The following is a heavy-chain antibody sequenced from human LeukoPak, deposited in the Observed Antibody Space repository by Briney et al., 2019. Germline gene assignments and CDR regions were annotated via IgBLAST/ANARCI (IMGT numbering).Heavy chain of an antibody. J-gene: IGHJ5*02. V-gene: IGHV4-38-2*01. CDR2: IYHSGST. CDR1: GYSISSVYY. D-gene: IGHD1-1*01. CDR3: ARGRTTGKFHNWFDP. Sequence: SETLSLTCAVSGYSISSVYYWGWIRQPPGKGLEWIGSIYHSGSTYYNPPLKSRVTISVDTSKNQFSLKLSSVTAADTAVYYCARGRTTGKFHNWFDPWGQGTLVTVSS.